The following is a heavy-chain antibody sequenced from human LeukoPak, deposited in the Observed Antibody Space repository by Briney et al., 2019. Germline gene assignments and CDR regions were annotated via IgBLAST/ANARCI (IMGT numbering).Heavy chain of an antibody. V-gene: IGHV3-7*04. J-gene: IGHJ4*02. CDR3: TRVGYIDEGIDY. D-gene: IGHD5-24*01. CDR2: IKQDGSKK. CDR1: GFTFSNYA. Sequence: PGGSLRLSCAASGFTFSNYAMHWVRQAPGKGLEWVANIKQDGSKKSYVDSVKGRSTISRDNAKNSLYLQMNSLRAEDTAIYYCTRVGYIDEGIDYWGQGTLVTVSS.